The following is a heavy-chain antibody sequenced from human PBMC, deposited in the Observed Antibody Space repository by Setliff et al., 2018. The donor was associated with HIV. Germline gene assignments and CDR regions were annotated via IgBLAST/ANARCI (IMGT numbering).Heavy chain of an antibody. D-gene: IGHD3-10*01. Sequence: PSETLSLTCAVYGGSLSGYYWSWIRQPPGKGLEWIGEVNHSGSSNYNPSLKSRVTISMDTSKNQFSLKLSSVTAADTAVFYCARGSAGGMDVWGKGTTVTVSS. CDR3: ARGSAGGMDV. CDR2: VNHSGSS. V-gene: IGHV4-34*01. J-gene: IGHJ6*03. CDR1: GGSLSGYY.